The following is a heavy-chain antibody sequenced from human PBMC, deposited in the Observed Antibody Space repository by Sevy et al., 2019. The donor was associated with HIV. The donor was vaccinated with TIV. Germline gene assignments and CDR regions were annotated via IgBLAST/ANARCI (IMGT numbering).Heavy chain of an antibody. J-gene: IGHJ4*02. Sequence: GGSLRLSCAASGFTFSSYAMSWVRQAPGKGLEWVSAISGSGGSTYYADSVKGRFTISRDNSKNTLYLKMNSLRAEDTAVYYCAKAYYDFWSGYRNFDYWGQGTLVTVSS. CDR2: ISGSGGST. CDR1: GFTFSSYA. CDR3: AKAYYDFWSGYRNFDY. V-gene: IGHV3-23*01. D-gene: IGHD3-3*01.